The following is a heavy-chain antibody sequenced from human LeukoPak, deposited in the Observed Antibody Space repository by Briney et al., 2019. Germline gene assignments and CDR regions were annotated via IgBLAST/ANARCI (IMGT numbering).Heavy chain of an antibody. V-gene: IGHV1-69*04. CDR1: GGTFSSYA. CDR2: IIPILGIA. J-gene: IGHJ5*02. Sequence: SVKVSCKASGGTFSSYAISWVRQAPGQGLEWMGRIIPILGIANYAQKFQGRVTITADKSTSTAYMELSSLRSEDTAVYYCARHGGYYYDGSGYYHDTWGQGTLVTVSS. CDR3: ARHGGYYYDGSGYYHDT. D-gene: IGHD3-22*01.